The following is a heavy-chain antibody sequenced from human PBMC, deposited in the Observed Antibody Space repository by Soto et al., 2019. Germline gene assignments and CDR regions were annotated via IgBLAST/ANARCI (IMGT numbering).Heavy chain of an antibody. Sequence: GGSLRLSCAASGFTFSSYAMHWVRQAPGKGLEWVAVISYDGSNKYYADSVKGRFTISRDNSKNTLYLQMNSLRAEDTAVYYCARGGRKVVPAANDASYYGMDVLGQGTTVTVSS. V-gene: IGHV3-30-3*01. CDR2: ISYDGSNK. CDR1: GFTFSSYA. CDR3: ARGGRKVVPAANDASYYGMDV. D-gene: IGHD2-2*01. J-gene: IGHJ6*02.